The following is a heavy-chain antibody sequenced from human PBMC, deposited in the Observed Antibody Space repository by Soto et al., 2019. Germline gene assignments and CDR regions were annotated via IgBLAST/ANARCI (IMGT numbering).Heavy chain of an antibody. J-gene: IGHJ3*02. CDR2: IYHTGNT. V-gene: IGHV4-38-2*01. CDR3: ARNKMYYANSGNSSLDCFDI. CDR1: GYSISRGFY. D-gene: IGHD3-22*01. Sequence: SETLSLTCAVSGYSISRGFYWGWIRQSPGKGLEWIGSIYHTGNTYYNESLRSRVTISVDTSKNQFSLKLTSVTAADTAVYYCARNKMYYANSGNSSLDCFDIWGQGTMVTVSS.